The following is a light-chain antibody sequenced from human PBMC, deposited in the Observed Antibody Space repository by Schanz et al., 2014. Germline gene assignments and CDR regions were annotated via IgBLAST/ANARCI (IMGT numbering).Light chain of an antibody. CDR1: NIGSKG. Sequence: SYELTQPPSVSVAPGKTARLTCGGNNIGSKGVQWYQQKLGQAPVLVVYDDNDRPSGIPERFSGSNSGNTATLTISGTQAMDEADYYCQAWDNITDVVFGGGTKVTVL. V-gene: IGLV3-21*03. CDR2: DDN. CDR3: QAWDNITDVV. J-gene: IGLJ2*01.